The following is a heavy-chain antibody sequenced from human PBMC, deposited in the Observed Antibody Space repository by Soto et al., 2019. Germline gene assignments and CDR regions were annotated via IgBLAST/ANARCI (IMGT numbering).Heavy chain of an antibody. J-gene: IGHJ3*02. Sequence: QVQLVESGGGVVQPGRSLRLSRAACGFSFSSYAMHWFRKAPGKGLEWVAVISYDGSNKYYADSVKGRFTISRDNSKNTLYLQMNSLRAEDTAVYYCARTDSGSYYGAVGAFDIWGQGTMVTVSS. CDR3: ARTDSGSYYGAVGAFDI. D-gene: IGHD1-26*01. CDR2: ISYDGSNK. V-gene: IGHV3-30-3*01. CDR1: GFSFSSYA.